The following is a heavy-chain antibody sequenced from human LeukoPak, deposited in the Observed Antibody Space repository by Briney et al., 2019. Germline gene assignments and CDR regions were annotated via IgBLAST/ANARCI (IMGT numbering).Heavy chain of an antibody. D-gene: IGHD5-18*01. V-gene: IGHV1-18*01. CDR2: ISAYNGNT. J-gene: IGHJ4*02. CDR1: GYTFTSYG. CDR3: ARAWAIVDTAENHFDY. Sequence: GASVKVSCKASGYTFTSYGISWVRQAPGQGLEWMGWISAYNGNTNYAQKLQGRVTMTTDTSTSTAYMELRSLRSDDTAVYYCARAWAIVDTAENHFDYWGQGTLVTVSS.